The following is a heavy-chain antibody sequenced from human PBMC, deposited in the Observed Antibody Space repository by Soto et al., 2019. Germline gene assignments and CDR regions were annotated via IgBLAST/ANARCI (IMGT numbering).Heavy chain of an antibody. CDR3: ARTYYYDSSGYKLDYYYGMDV. J-gene: IGHJ6*02. V-gene: IGHV1-69*13. D-gene: IGHD3-22*01. CDR2: IIPIFGTA. Sequence: SVKVSCKASGGTFSSYAISWVRQAPGQGLEWMGGIIPIFGTANYAQKFQGRVTITADESTSTAYMELSSLRSEDTAVYYCARTYYYDSSGYKLDYYYGMDVWGQGTTVTVSS. CDR1: GGTFSSYA.